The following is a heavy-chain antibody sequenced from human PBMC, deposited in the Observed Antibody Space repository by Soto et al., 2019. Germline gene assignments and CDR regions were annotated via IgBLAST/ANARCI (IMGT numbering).Heavy chain of an antibody. CDR1: GFASNKFG. J-gene: IGHJ4*02. Sequence: GGSLRLSCEASGFASNKFGMHWVRQAPGKGLEWVAFISYDGSYQYYADSVQGRLTITRDNSMNTLNMQLNSLRREDTAVYYCAKGGEVGGVLGDHWGQGTLVTSPQ. CDR2: ISYDGSYQ. D-gene: IGHD1-26*01. V-gene: IGHV3-30*18. CDR3: AKGGEVGGVLGDH.